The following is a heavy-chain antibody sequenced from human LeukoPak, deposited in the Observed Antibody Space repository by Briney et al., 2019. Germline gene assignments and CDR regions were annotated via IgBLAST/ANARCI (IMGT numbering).Heavy chain of an antibody. CDR2: ISYDGSNK. D-gene: IGHD3-22*01. Sequence: GRSLRLSCAASGFTFSSYGMHWVRQAPGKGLEWVAVISYDGSNKYYADSVKGRFTISRDNSKNTLYLQMNSLRAEDTAVYYCAKDLEAVTMIVSYWGQGTLVTVSS. CDR1: GFTFSSYG. J-gene: IGHJ4*02. CDR3: AKDLEAVTMIVSY. V-gene: IGHV3-30*18.